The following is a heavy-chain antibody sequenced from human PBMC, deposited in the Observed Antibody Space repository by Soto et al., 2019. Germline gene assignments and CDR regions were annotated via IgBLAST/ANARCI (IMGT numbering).Heavy chain of an antibody. D-gene: IGHD3-16*02. J-gene: IGHJ5*02. CDR2: IYYSGST. V-gene: IGHV4-61*01. CDR3: AGSITFGGVIVNNWFDP. Sequence: PSETLSLTCTVSGGSVSSGSYYWSWIRQPPGKGLEWIGYIYYSGSTNYNPSLKSRVTISVDTSKNQFSLKLSSVTAADTAVYYCAGSITFGGVIVNNWFDPWGQGTLVTVSS. CDR1: GGSVSSGSYY.